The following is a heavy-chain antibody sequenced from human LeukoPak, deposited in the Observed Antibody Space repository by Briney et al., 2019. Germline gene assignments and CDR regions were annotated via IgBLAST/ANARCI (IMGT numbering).Heavy chain of an antibody. CDR3: ARRGWALWDYFDY. V-gene: IGHV4-38-2*02. CDR1: GYSIGNGYY. J-gene: IGHJ4*02. D-gene: IGHD3-16*01. CDR2: IYHSGST. Sequence: KPSETLSPTCTVSGYSIGNGYYWGWIRQPPGKGLEWIGIIYHSGSTYYNPSLKSRVTISVDTSKNQFSLKLSSVTAADTAVYYCARRGWALWDYFDYWGQGTLVTVSS.